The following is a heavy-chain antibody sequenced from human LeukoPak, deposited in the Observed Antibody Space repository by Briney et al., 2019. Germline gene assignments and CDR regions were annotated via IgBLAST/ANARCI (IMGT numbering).Heavy chain of an antibody. CDR3: AREGYCSSTSCYIYYYYYYMDV. D-gene: IGHD2-2*02. V-gene: IGHV1-2*02. CDR1: GYTFTGYY. Sequence: GASVKVSCKASGYTFTGYYMHWVRQAPGQGLEWMGWINPNSGGTNYAQKFQGRVTMTRDTSISTAYMELSRLRSDDTAVYYCAREGYCSSTSCYIYYYYYYMDVWGKGTTVTVSS. J-gene: IGHJ6*03. CDR2: INPNSGGT.